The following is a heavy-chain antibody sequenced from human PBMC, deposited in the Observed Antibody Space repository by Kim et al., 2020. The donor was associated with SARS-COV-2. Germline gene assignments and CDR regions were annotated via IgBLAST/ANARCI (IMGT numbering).Heavy chain of an antibody. CDR3: AKQARRTTNYYGMDV. CDR2: ISYDGSNK. CDR1: GFTFSSYG. Sequence: GGSLRLSCAASGFTFSSYGMHWVRQAPGKGLEWVAVISYDGSNKYYADSVKGRFTISRDNSKNTLYLQMNSLRAEDTAVYYCAKQARRTTNYYGMDVWGQGTTVTVSS. D-gene: IGHD6-6*01. V-gene: IGHV3-30*18. J-gene: IGHJ6*02.